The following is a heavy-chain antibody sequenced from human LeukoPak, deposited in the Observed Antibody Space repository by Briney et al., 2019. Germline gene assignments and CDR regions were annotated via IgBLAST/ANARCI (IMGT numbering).Heavy chain of an antibody. CDR3: ARGSHDTFVGGDAFDI. D-gene: IGHD3-16*01. CDR1: GGSISSYY. Sequence: PSETLSLTCTVSGGSISSYYWSWIRQPPGKGLEWIGYIYYSGSTNYNPSLKSRVTISVDTSKNQFSLKLSSVTAADTAVYYCARGSHDTFVGGDAFDIWGQGTMVTVSS. V-gene: IGHV4-59*12. J-gene: IGHJ3*02. CDR2: IYYSGST.